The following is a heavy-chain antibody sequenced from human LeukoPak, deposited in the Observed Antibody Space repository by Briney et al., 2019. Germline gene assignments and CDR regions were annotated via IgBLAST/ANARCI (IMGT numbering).Heavy chain of an antibody. CDR3: AREEPSYRSSWGPFDY. CDR1: GFTFSSYA. Sequence: PGGSLRLSCAASGFTFSSYAMHWVRQARGKGLEWVAVISYDGSNKYYADSVKGRFTISRDNSKNTPYLQMNSLRAEDTAVYYCAREEPSYRSSWGPFDYWGQGTLVTVSS. CDR2: ISYDGSNK. J-gene: IGHJ4*02. V-gene: IGHV3-30*04. D-gene: IGHD6-13*01.